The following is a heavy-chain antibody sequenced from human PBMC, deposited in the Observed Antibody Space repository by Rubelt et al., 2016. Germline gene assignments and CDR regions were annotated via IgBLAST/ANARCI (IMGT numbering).Heavy chain of an antibody. V-gene: IGHV3-23*01. J-gene: IGHJ6*02. CDR1: GFTFSSYA. CDR2: ISGSGGST. D-gene: IGHD5/OR15-5a*01. Sequence: GGGLVQSGGSLRLSCAASGFTFSSYAMNWVRQAPGKGLEWVSGISGSGGSTYYADSVKGRFTISRDNSKNTLYMQMNSLRGEDTAVYYCAKIPSTSYYYYGMDVWGQGTTVTVSS. CDR3: AKIPSTSYYYYGMDV.